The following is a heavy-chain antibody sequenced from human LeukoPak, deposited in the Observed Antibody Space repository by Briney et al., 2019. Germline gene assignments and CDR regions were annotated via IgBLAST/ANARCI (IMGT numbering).Heavy chain of an antibody. CDR1: GFTVSSNY. V-gene: IGHV3-66*01. CDR2: IYSGGST. CDR3: ATAGNYRFDY. Sequence: GGSLRLSSAASGFTVSSNYMSWVRQAPGKGLEWVSVIYSGGSTYYADSVKGRFTISRDNAKNTLYLQMNSLRAEDTAVYYCATAGNYRFDYWGQGTLVTVSS. J-gene: IGHJ4*02. D-gene: IGHD1-7*01.